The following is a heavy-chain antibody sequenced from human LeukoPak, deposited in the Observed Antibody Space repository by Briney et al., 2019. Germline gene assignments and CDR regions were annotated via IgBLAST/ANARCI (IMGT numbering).Heavy chain of an antibody. V-gene: IGHV1-2*02. CDR2: INPNSGGT. Sequence: ASVKVSCKASGYTFTGYYIHWVRQAPGQGLEWMGWINPNSGGTNYAQKFQGRVTMTRDTSISTAYMELSRLRSDDTAVYYCARGRITIFGVVKGYYFDYWGQGTLVTVSS. CDR3: ARGRITIFGVVKGYYFDY. CDR1: GYTFTGYY. J-gene: IGHJ4*02. D-gene: IGHD3-3*01.